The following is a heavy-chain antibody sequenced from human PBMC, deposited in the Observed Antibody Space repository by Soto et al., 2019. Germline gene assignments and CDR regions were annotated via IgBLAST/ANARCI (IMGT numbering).Heavy chain of an antibody. CDR3: ARGVRLVRGSFAP. CDR2: INHTTNT. V-gene: IGHV4-34*01. Sequence: QVHLQQWGAGLLKPSETLSLTCAVYGGSFSDTYWNWFRQPPGKGLEWNGEINHTTNTIYNPSLTSRVTLSVDTSKNPFSLKLTSVTAAETAVYYCARGVRLVRGSFAPWGQGTLVTVSS. J-gene: IGHJ5*02. D-gene: IGHD2-21*01. CDR1: GGSFSDTY.